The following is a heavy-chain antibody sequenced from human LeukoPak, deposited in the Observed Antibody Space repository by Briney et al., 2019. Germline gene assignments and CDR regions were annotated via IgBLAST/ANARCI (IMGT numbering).Heavy chain of an antibody. CDR1: GGSINSY. D-gene: IGHD6-13*01. V-gene: IGHV4-4*07. Sequence: SETLSLTCTVSGGSINSYWSWIRQPAGKGLEWIGRISGSGTITYNPALQSRLSISIDTSKNQFSLKLMSVTAADTAVYYCARTTEAHSWQTRYYSYYMDVWGKGTTVTVSS. J-gene: IGHJ6*03. CDR3: ARTTEAHSWQTRYYSYYMDV. CDR2: ISGSGTI.